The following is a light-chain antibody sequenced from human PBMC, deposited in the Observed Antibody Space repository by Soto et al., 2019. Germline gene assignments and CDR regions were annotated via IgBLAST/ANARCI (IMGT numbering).Light chain of an antibody. J-gene: IGLJ2*01. CDR1: SSDVGGYNY. CDR2: EVS. V-gene: IGLV2-8*01. CDR3: TSYADSNNLV. Sequence: SALTQPPSASGSPGQSVTISCTGTSSDVGGYNYVSWYQHHPGKAPKLMIYEVSKRPSGVPDRFSGSKSGNTASLTVSGLQAEDEADYYCTSYADSNNLVFGGGTKVTVL.